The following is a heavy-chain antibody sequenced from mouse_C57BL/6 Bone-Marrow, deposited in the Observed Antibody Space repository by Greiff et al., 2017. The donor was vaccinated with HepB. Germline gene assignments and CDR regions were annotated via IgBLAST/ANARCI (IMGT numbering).Heavy chain of an antibody. V-gene: IGHV1-4*01. CDR1: GYTFTSYT. Sequence: VHLVESGAELARPGASVKMSCKASGYTFTSYTMHWVKQRPGQGLEWIGYINPSSGYTKYNQKFKDKATLTADKSSSTAYMQLSILTSEDSAVYYCAYYYGSLYAMDYWGQGTSVTVSS. D-gene: IGHD1-1*01. CDR2: INPSSGYT. J-gene: IGHJ4*01. CDR3: AYYYGSLYAMDY.